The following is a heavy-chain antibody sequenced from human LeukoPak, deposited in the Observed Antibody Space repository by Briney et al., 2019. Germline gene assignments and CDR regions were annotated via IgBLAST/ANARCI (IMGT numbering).Heavy chain of an antibody. J-gene: IGHJ4*02. D-gene: IGHD3-22*01. CDR2: IYYSGST. CDR1: GGSISSSSYY. CDR3: ASRRLDYYDSSRYYYGVDY. Sequence: PSETLSLTCTVSGGSISSSSYYWGWIRQPPGKGLEWIGSIYYSGSTYYNPSLKSRVTISVDTSKNQFSLKLSSVTAAATAVYYCASRRLDYYDSSRYYYGVDYWGQGTLVTVSS. V-gene: IGHV4-39*01.